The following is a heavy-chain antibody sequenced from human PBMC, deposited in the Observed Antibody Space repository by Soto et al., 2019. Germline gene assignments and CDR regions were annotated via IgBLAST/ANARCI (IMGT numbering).Heavy chain of an antibody. CDR2: INPSGGST. CDR1: GYTFSTYY. Sequence: ASVKVSCKASGYTFSTYYMHWVRQAPGQGYEWMGIINPSGGSTTYAQKFQGRVTMTRDTSTTTVYRELSSLKSEDTAVYYCARYDYNGYYFDYWGQGTLVTVSS. V-gene: IGHV1-46*01. CDR3: ARYDYNGYYFDY. D-gene: IGHD4-4*01. J-gene: IGHJ4*02.